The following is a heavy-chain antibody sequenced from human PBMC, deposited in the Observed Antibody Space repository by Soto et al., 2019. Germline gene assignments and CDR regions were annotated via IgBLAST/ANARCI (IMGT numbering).Heavy chain of an antibody. J-gene: IGHJ4*02. Sequence: GGSLRLSCAASGFTFSSYAMSWVRQAPGKGLEWVSAISGSGGSTYYADSVKGRFTISRDNSKNTLYLQMNSLRAEDTAVYYCAKERRSRTIVGATGPSDYWGQGTLVTVSS. D-gene: IGHD1-26*01. CDR3: AKERRSRTIVGATGPSDY. V-gene: IGHV3-23*01. CDR1: GFTFSSYA. CDR2: ISGSGGST.